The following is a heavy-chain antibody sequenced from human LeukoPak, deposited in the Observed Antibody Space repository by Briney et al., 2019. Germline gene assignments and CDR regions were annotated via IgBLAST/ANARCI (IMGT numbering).Heavy chain of an antibody. Sequence: GGSLRLSCAASGFTVSSNCMSWVRQAPGKGLEWVSVIYSGGSTYYADSVKGRFTISRDNSKNTLYLQMNSLRAEDTAVYYCVQSSGWFAPDYWGQGTLVTVSS. CDR2: IYSGGST. CDR3: VQSSGWFAPDY. V-gene: IGHV3-66*01. CDR1: GFTVSSNC. J-gene: IGHJ4*02. D-gene: IGHD6-19*01.